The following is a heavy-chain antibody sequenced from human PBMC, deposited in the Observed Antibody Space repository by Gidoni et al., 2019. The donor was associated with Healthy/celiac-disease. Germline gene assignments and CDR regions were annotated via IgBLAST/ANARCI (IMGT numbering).Heavy chain of an antibody. CDR1: GYSFTSYW. V-gene: IGHV5-51*01. Sequence: EVQLVQSGAEVKKPGESLKIPCKGSGYSFTSYWIGWVRQMPRKGLEWMGIIYPGDSDTRYSPSFQGQVTISADKSISTAYLQWSSLKASDTAMYYCARQGSYDILTLGNYYGMDVWGQGTTVTVSS. CDR2: IYPGDSDT. J-gene: IGHJ6*02. D-gene: IGHD3-9*01. CDR3: ARQGSYDILTLGNYYGMDV.